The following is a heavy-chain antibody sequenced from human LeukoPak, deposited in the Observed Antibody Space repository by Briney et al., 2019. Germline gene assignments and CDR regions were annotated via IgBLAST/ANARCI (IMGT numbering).Heavy chain of an antibody. D-gene: IGHD6-6*01. CDR2: IITSGTNT. V-gene: IGHV3-23*01. CDR3: AKSVRRAFDI. J-gene: IGHJ3*02. Sequence: PGGSLRLSCAASGFTFSHYDMTWVRQAPGKGLEWVSGIITSGTNTYYADSVKGRFTISRDNSRNTLYLQMNSLRAEDTALYYCAKSVRRAFDIWGLGTMVTVSS. CDR1: GFTFSHYD.